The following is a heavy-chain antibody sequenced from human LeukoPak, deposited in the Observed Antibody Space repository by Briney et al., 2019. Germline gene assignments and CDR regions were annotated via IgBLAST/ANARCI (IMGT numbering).Heavy chain of an antibody. CDR2: IYTSGST. D-gene: IGHD3-10*01. CDR3: ARSELLWFGKVNSGFDF. V-gene: IGHV4-61*02. J-gene: IGHJ4*02. CDR1: GGSISSGSYY. Sequence: SQTLSLTCTVSGGSISSGSYYWSWIRQPAGKGLEWIGRIYTSGSTNYNPSLMSRVTISVDTSENQFSLKMSSVTATDTAMYYCARSELLWFGKVNSGFDFWGQGTLVTVSS.